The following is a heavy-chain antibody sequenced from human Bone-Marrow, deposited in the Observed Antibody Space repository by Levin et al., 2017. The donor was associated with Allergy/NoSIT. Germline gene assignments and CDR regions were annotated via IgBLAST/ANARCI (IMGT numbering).Heavy chain of an antibody. D-gene: IGHD5-18*01. CDR3: ARVFAMVEFDY. CDR2: IKQDGSEK. J-gene: IGHJ4*02. V-gene: IGHV3-7*01. CDR1: GFTFSSYW. Sequence: GESLKISCAASGFTFSSYWMSWVRQAPGKGLEWVANIKQDGSEKYYVDSVKGRFTISRDNAKNSLYLQMNSLRAEDTAVYYCARVFAMVEFDYWGQGTLVTVSS.